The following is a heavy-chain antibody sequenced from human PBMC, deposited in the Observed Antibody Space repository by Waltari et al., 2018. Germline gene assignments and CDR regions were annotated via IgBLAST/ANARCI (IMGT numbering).Heavy chain of an antibody. CDR3: AREEEQQLVLDY. Sequence: QVQLQESGPGLVKPSETLSLTCTVSVGSISSYYWSWIRQPPGKGLEWIGYIYYSGSTNYNPSLKSRVTISVDTSKNQFSLKLSSVTAADTAVYYCAREEEQQLVLDYWGQGTLVTVSS. J-gene: IGHJ4*02. CDR2: IYYSGST. V-gene: IGHV4-59*01. D-gene: IGHD6-13*01. CDR1: VGSISSYY.